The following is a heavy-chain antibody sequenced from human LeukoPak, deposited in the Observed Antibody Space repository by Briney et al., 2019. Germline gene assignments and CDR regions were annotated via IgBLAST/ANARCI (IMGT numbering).Heavy chain of an antibody. Sequence: GGSLRLSCAASGFTFSSYAMSWVRQAPGKGLEWVSDINSRGGNTNYADSVKGRFTISRDNSKNTLYLQMNSLRAEDTAVYYCAKDLLESSYSSYYYMDVWGKGTTVTVSS. D-gene: IGHD3-10*01. CDR1: GFTFSSYA. CDR2: INSRGGNT. J-gene: IGHJ6*03. V-gene: IGHV3-23*01. CDR3: AKDLLESSYSSYYYMDV.